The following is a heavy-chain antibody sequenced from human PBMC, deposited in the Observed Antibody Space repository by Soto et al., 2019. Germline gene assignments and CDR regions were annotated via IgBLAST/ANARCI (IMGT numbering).Heavy chain of an antibody. V-gene: IGHV1-69*13. Sequence: ASVKVSCKASGGPFSSYGFSWVRQAPGQGLEWMGGIIPIIDTTNYARKFQGRVTITADESTSTAYMELSSLTSDDTAVYYCARCPVLVNNWSDPWGQGTLVTGSS. CDR3: ARCPVLVNNWSDP. J-gene: IGHJ5*02. CDR2: IIPIIDTT. D-gene: IGHD2-15*01. CDR1: GGPFSSYG.